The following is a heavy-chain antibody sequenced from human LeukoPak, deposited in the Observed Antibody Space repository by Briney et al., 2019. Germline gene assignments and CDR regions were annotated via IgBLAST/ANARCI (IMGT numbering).Heavy chain of an antibody. D-gene: IGHD5-18*01. J-gene: IGHJ4*02. CDR2: MNPNSGNT. CDR1: GYTFTGYY. V-gene: IGHV1-8*02. CDR3: ARGQYSYGYIEDY. Sequence: ASVKVSCKASGYTFTGYYMHWVRQATGQGLEWMGWMNPNSGNTGYAQKFQGRVTMTRNTSISTAYMELSSLRSEDTAVYYCARGQYSYGYIEDYWGQGTLVTVSS.